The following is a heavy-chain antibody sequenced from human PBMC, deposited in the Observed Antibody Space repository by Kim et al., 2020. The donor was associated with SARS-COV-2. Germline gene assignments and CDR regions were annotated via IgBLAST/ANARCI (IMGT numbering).Heavy chain of an antibody. D-gene: IGHD3-10*01. Sequence: GGSLRLSCAASGFTFSSYAMHWVRQAPGKGLEWVAVISYDGSNKYYADSVKGRFTISRDNSKNTLYLQMNSLRAEDTAVYYCAKPRSITMVRGSFDYWGQGTLVTVSS. CDR2: ISYDGSNK. J-gene: IGHJ4*02. CDR3: AKPRSITMVRGSFDY. CDR1: GFTFSSYA. V-gene: IGHV3-30*04.